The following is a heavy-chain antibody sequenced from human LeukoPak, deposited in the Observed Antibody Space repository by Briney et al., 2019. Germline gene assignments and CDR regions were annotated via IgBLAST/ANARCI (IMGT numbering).Heavy chain of an antibody. CDR3: AKDFGWIVERNWFDP. CDR2: ISYDGSNK. Sequence: GRSLRLSCAASGFTFSSYGMHWVRQAPGKGLVWVGVISYDGSNKYYADSVKGRFTISRDNSKNTLYLQMNSLRAEDTAVYYCAKDFGWIVERNWFDPWGQGTLVTVSS. CDR1: GFTFSSYG. D-gene: IGHD3-22*01. J-gene: IGHJ5*02. V-gene: IGHV3-30*18.